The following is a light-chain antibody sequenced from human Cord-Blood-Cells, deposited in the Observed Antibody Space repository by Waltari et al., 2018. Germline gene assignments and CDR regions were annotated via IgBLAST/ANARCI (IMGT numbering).Light chain of an antibody. CDR1: QSLLDSDDGNTY. V-gene: IGKV2-40*01. J-gene: IGKJ2*01. CDR2: TFS. Sequence: DIVMTQTPLSLPVTPGEPASLSCRSSQSLLDSDDGNTYLDWYLQKPGQSSQLLIFTFSYRASGVPDRFSGSGSGTDFTLKISRVEAEDVGVYYCMQRIEFPYTFGQGTKLEIK. CDR3: MQRIEFPYT.